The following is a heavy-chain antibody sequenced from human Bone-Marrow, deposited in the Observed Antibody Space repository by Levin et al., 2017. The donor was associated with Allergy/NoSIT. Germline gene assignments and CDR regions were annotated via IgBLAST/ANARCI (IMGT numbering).Heavy chain of an antibody. CDR3: ARLLLSGENAFDI. Sequence: PGGSLRLSCAASGFTFSNHEMNWVRQAPGKGLESVSYISTRGTTKYYADSVKGRFTISRDNAKNSLFLQMNSLRVEDTAVYFCARLLLSGENAFDIWGQGTMVTVSS. D-gene: IGHD2/OR15-2a*01. CDR2: ISTRGTTK. J-gene: IGHJ3*02. CDR1: GFTFSNHE. V-gene: IGHV3-48*03.